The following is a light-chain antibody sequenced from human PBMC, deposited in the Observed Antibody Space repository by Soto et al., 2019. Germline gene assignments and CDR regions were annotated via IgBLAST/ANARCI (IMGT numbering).Light chain of an antibody. V-gene: IGLV2-14*01. J-gene: IGLJ1*01. CDR3: GSYASGGAYV. Sequence: QSVLTQPASVSGSPGQPITISCTGTSSDVGGYNAVSWYQQHPGKAPKLMIYDVSNRPSGASDRFSGSKSGNTASLTISGLQAEDEADYYCGSYASGGAYVFGTGTKLTVL. CDR1: SSDVGGYNA. CDR2: DVS.